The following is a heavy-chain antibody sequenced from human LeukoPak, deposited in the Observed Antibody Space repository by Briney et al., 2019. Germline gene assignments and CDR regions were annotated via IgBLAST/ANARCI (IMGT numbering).Heavy chain of an antibody. CDR3: ARGHSSSWSYFQH. CDR1: GYTFTDYY. Sequence: ASLKVSCKASGYTFTDYYMHWVRQAPGQGLEWMGWINPNNGGAHYAQRFQGRVTMTRDTSISTAYMELTRLRSDDTAVYYCARGHSSSWSYFQHWGQGTLVSVSS. J-gene: IGHJ1*01. D-gene: IGHD6-13*01. V-gene: IGHV1-2*02. CDR2: INPNNGGA.